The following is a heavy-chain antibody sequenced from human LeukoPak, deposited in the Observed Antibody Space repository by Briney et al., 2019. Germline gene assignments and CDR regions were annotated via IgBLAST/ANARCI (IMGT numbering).Heavy chain of an antibody. J-gene: IGHJ6*03. V-gene: IGHV4-4*09. D-gene: IGHD2-15*01. Sequence: SSETLSLTCSVSGDSINDHYWSWIRQPPGEGLKWIGYIYSSVSTNCNPSLKSRVTISIDTSKSQFSLKLTSVTAADTGVYYCARQRCSGNMCYRVDQLYYMDVWGKGTTVTVSS. CDR1: GDSINDHY. CDR2: IYSSVST. CDR3: ARQRCSGNMCYRVDQLYYMDV.